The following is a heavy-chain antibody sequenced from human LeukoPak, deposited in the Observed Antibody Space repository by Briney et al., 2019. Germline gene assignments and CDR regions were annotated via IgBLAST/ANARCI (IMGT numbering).Heavy chain of an antibody. Sequence: GGSLRLSCAASGFTFTGYAMTWVRQAPRKGLEWVSAISGSGGGTYYADSVKGRFTISRDNSKNTLYLQMNSLRAEDPAVYYCAKDLRFGDSPGNRFDYWGQGTLVTVSS. CDR1: GFTFTGYA. J-gene: IGHJ4*02. D-gene: IGHD3-10*01. CDR2: ISGSGGGT. V-gene: IGHV3-23*01. CDR3: AKDLRFGDSPGNRFDY.